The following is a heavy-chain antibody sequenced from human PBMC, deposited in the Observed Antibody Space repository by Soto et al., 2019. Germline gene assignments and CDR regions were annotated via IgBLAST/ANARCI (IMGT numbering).Heavy chain of an antibody. CDR1: GFTFNNYG. CDR2: IWYDGSHE. CDR3: ARDRYSYDSRAYQGVDWYFDL. V-gene: IGHV3-33*01. J-gene: IGHJ2*01. D-gene: IGHD3-22*01. Sequence: GGSLRLSCAASGFTFNNYGMHWVRQAPGKGLEWVAVIWYDGSHESYADSVKGRFTISGDNSKNTLYLQMNSLRAEDTAVYYCARDRYSYDSRAYQGVDWYFDLWGRGTLVTVSS.